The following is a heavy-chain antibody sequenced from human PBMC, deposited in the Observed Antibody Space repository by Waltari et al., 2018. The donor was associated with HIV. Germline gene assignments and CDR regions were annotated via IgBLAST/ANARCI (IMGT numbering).Heavy chain of an antibody. CDR3: ARRRYYDNSGHYYYFDY. D-gene: IGHD3-22*01. CDR2: IYCSGST. J-gene: IGHJ4*02. V-gene: IGHV4-31*03. CDR1: GASISSGGYY. Sequence: VQLQESGPGRVKPSENLYITCTVSGASISSGGYYWRWIRQHPGKGLELIGYIYCSGSTYYNPSLKSRVTISVDTSKNQFSLKMTSVTASDTAVYYCARRRYYDNSGHYYYFDYCGQGALVTVSS.